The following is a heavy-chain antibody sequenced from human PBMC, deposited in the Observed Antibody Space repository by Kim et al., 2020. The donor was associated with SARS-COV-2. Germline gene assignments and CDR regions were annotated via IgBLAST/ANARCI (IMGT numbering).Heavy chain of an antibody. CDR1: GFTFSSYA. J-gene: IGHJ4*02. V-gene: IGHV3-30*04. CDR2: ISYDGGNK. CDR3: ARDRLWFGEVPYFDY. Sequence: GGSLRLSCAASGFTFSSYAMHWVRQAPGKGLEWVAVISYDGGNKYYADSVKGRFTISRDNSKNTLYLQMNSLRAEDTAVYYCARDRLWFGEVPYFDYWGQGTLVTVSS. D-gene: IGHD3-10*01.